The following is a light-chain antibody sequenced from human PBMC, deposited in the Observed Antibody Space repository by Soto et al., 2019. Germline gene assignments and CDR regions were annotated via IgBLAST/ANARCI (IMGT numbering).Light chain of an antibody. V-gene: IGLV1-51*01. J-gene: IGLJ1*01. CDR2: DDN. CDR3: GSWDSSLSAYV. CDR1: SSNIGGNS. Sequence: QSVLTQPPSVSAAPGQKVTISCSGSSSNIGGNSVSWYQQLPGTAPKLLIYDDNKRPSGIPDRFSGSKSGTSATLGITGFQTGDEADYDCGSWDSSLSAYVFGTGPKV.